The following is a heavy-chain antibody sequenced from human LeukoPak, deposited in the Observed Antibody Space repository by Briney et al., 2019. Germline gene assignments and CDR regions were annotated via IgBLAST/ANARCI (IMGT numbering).Heavy chain of an antibody. CDR1: GGSISSYY. V-gene: IGHV4-59*01. CDR3: ARASPAGQLAPEY. CDR2: IYYSGST. J-gene: IGHJ4*02. Sequence: PSETLSLTCTVYGGSISSYYWSWIRQPPGKGLEWIGYIYYSGSTNYNPALKSRVTISVDTSKNQFSLKLSSVTAADTAVYYCARASPAGQLAPEYWGQGTLVTVSS. D-gene: IGHD6-13*01.